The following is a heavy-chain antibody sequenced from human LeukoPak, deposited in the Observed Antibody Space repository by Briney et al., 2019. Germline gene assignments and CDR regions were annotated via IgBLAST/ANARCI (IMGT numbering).Heavy chain of an antibody. V-gene: IGHV1-46*01. Sequence: ASVKVSCKASGYTFTSYFMHWVRQAPGQGLEWVGIINPSGGSRTYAQKFQGRVTMTRDTSTSTVYMELSSLRSEDTAVYYCARVDISGFDYWGQGTLVTVSS. CDR1: GYTFTSYF. D-gene: IGHD6-19*01. CDR3: ARVDISGFDY. CDR2: INPSGGSR. J-gene: IGHJ4*02.